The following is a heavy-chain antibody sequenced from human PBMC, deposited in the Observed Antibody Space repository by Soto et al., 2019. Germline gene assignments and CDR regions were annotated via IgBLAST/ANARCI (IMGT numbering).Heavy chain of an antibody. J-gene: IGHJ4*02. CDR3: HGYGY. CDR2: IYSGGST. V-gene: IGHV3-53*01. Sequence: PGGSLRLSCAASGFTFSVTANYMSWVRQAPGKGLEWVSVIYSGGSTYYIDSVKGRFSISRDISKNTLYLQMNSLRAEDTAVYYCHGYGYWGQGTLVTVSS. D-gene: IGHD5-12*01. CDR1: GFTFSVTANY.